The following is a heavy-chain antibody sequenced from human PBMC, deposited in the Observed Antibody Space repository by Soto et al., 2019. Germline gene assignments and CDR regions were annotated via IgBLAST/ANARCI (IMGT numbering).Heavy chain of an antibody. J-gene: IGHJ4*02. Sequence: PSETLSLTCAVYGGSFSGYYWSWIRQPPWKGLEWIGEINHNGSTNYNPSLKSRVTISVDTSKNQFSLKLSSVTAADTAVYYCARGVSQWLVRDLFDYWGQGPLVTVSS. CDR2: INHNGST. CDR3: ARGVSQWLVRDLFDY. CDR1: GGSFSGYY. D-gene: IGHD6-19*01. V-gene: IGHV4-34*01.